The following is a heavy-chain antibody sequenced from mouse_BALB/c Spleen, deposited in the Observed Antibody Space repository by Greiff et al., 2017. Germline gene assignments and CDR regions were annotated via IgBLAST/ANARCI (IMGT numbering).Heavy chain of an antibody. CDR1: GFTFSDYY. CDR3: ARGYGNYFDY. V-gene: IGHV5-4*02. CDR2: ISDGGSYT. D-gene: IGHD2-1*01. J-gene: IGHJ2*01. Sequence: EVHLVESGGGLVKPGGSLKLSCAASGFTFSDYYMYWVRQTPEKRLEWVATISDGGSYTYYPDSVKGRFTISRDNAKNNLYLQMSSLKSEDTAMYYCARGYGNYFDYWGQGTTLTVSS.